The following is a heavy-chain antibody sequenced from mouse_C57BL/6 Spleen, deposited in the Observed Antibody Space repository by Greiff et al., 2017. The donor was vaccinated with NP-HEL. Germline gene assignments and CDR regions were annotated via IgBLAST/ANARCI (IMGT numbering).Heavy chain of an antibody. Sequence: DVKLVESGPGLVKPSQSLSLTCSVTGYSITSGYYWNWIRQFPGNKLEWMGYISYDGSNNYNPSLKNRISITRDTSKNQFFLKLNSVTTEDTATYYCARDFRYAMDYWGQGTSVTVSS. CDR2: ISYDGSN. CDR3: ARDFRYAMDY. CDR1: GYSITSGYY. J-gene: IGHJ4*01. V-gene: IGHV3-6*01.